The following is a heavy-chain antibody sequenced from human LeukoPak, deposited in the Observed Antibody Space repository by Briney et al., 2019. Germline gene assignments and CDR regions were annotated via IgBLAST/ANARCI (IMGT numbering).Heavy chain of an antibody. CDR2: ISAYNGNT. V-gene: IGHV1-18*01. Sequence: ASVKVSCKASGFTVTTYGITWVRQAPGQGLEWVGWISAYNGNTNYAQKLQGRVTMTTDTSTSTAYMEMRSLRSDDTAVYYCARDVYYYDSSAYYYFDYWGQGTPVAVSS. CDR3: ARDVYYYDSSAYYYFDY. D-gene: IGHD3-22*01. CDR1: GFTVTTYG. J-gene: IGHJ4*02.